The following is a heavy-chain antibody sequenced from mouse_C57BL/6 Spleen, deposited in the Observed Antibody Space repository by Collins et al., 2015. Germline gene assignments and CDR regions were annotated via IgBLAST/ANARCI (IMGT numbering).Heavy chain of an antibody. CDR3: ARGGSSLFDY. CDR2: ISSGGSYT. V-gene: IGHV5-9-4*01. J-gene: IGHJ2*01. Sequence: EVKLVESGGGLVKPGGSLKLSCVVSGFTFSSYAMSWVRQSPEKRLEWVAEISSGGSYTYYPDTVTGRFTISRDNAKNTLYLEMSSLRSEDTAMYYCARGGSSLFDYWGQGTTLTVSS. D-gene: IGHD1-1*01. CDR1: GFTFSSYA.